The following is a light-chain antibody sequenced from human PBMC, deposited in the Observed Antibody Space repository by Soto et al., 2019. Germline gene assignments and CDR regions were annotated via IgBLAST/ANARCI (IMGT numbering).Light chain of an antibody. CDR1: QSLFYSSNNKNY. J-gene: IGKJ2*01. V-gene: IGKV4-1*01. CDR3: QQYYGTPYT. Sequence: DIVMTQSPDSLAVSLGERATLNCKSSQSLFYSSNNKNYLAWYQQKPGQPPKLLIYWASTRESGVPDRFSGSGSGTDFTLTASTLQAEDVAVYYCQQYYGTPYTFDRGTKLEIK. CDR2: WAS.